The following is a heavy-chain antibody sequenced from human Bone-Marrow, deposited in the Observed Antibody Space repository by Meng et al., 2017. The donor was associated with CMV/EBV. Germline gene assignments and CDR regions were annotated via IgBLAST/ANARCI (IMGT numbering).Heavy chain of an antibody. CDR2: IIPILGIA. D-gene: IGHD5-12*01. J-gene: IGHJ6*01. CDR3: AIPQYSGYDRVPYGGMAV. Sequence: SVKVSCKASGGTFSSYAISWVRQAPGQGLEWMGGIIPILGIANYAQKFQGRVTITADKSTSTAYMELSSLRSEDTAVYYCAIPQYSGYDRVPYGGMAVWGQGPTVTCFS. V-gene: IGHV1-69*10. CDR1: GGTFSSYA.